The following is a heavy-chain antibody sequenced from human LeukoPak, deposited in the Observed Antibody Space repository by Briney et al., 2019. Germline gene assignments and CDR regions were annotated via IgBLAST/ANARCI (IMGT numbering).Heavy chain of an antibody. V-gene: IGHV3-23*01. CDR3: AKVALGPNGGD. CDR1: GFTVSSYA. J-gene: IGHJ4*02. CDR2: TRGSGGST. D-gene: IGHD3-10*01. Sequence: GGSLRLSCAASGFTVSSYAMSWVRQAPGKGLDWVSGTRGSGGSTYYADSVKGRFTISRDNSKNTLYLQMNSLKAGDTAVYFCAKVALGPNGGDWGQGTLVTVSS.